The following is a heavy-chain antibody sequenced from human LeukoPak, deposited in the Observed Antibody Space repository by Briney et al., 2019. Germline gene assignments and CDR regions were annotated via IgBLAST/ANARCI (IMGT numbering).Heavy chain of an antibody. D-gene: IGHD5-12*01. CDR2: ISSSSSYI. CDR3: ARVLHSGYDLNDRYFDY. J-gene: IGHJ4*02. V-gene: IGHV3-21*01. Sequence: GGSLRLSCAASGFTFSSYSMNWVLQAPGKGLEWVSSISSSSSYIYYADSVKGRFTISRDNAKNSLYLQMNSLRAEDTAVYYCARVLHSGYDLNDRYFDYWGQGTLVTVSS. CDR1: GFTFSSYS.